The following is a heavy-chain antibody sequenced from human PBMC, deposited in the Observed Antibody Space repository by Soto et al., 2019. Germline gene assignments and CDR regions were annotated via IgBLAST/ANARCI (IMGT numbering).Heavy chain of an antibody. J-gene: IGHJ4*02. CDR3: ARDPFRTVTTFDH. CDR2: ISWKSDVK. CDR1: GFPFDDYA. V-gene: IGHV3-9*01. Sequence: EVELVESGGGLVQPGRSLRLSCAASGFPFDDYAMHWVRQVPGKGLEWVSGISWKSDVKGYADSVKGRFTISRDNAKNSLFLQMNSLRTEDTALYYCARDPFRTVTTFDHWGQGTLVTVSS. D-gene: IGHD4-17*01.